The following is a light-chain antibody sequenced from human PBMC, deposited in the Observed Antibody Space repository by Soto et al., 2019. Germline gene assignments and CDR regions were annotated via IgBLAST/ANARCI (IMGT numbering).Light chain of an antibody. J-gene: IGKJ1*01. CDR3: LQHFSFSWT. CDR2: AAS. Sequence: AIQMTQSPSSLSASVGDRVTITCRASRDIGNDLGWYQQKPGKAPKHLIFAASNLQSGVPSRFSGGGSGTDFTLTISSLQADDFATYYCLQHFSFSWTFGQGTKV. V-gene: IGKV1-6*01. CDR1: RDIGND.